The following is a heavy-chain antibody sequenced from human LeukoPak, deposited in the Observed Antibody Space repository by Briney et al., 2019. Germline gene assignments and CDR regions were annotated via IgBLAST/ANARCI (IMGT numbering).Heavy chain of an antibody. J-gene: IGHJ4*02. D-gene: IGHD6-6*01. V-gene: IGHV3-30-3*01. CDR1: GFTFSSYA. CDR3: ARDGIIEYSSPSPFDY. Sequence: GGSLRLSCAASGFTFSSYAMHWVRQAPGKGLEWVAVISYDGSNKYYADSVKGRFTISRDNSKNTLYLQMNSLRAEDMAVYYCARDGIIEYSSPSPFDYWGQGTLVTVSS. CDR2: ISYDGSNK.